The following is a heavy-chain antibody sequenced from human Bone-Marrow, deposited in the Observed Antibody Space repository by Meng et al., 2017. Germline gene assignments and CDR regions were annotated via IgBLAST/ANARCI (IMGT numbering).Heavy chain of an antibody. D-gene: IGHD2-8*02. CDR3: ANWITGHFDH. CDR2: INENGANT. Sequence: VKLVESGGGVVLPGRSLRLSCVGSGYIFSHYTMIWVRQAPGKGPEWVSTINENGANTHYPDSLKGRFTISRDNSKNTVYLQMNSLGVEDTAVYYCANWITGHFDHWGLGTLVTVSS. CDR1: GYIFSHYT. V-gene: IGHV3-23*04. J-gene: IGHJ4*02.